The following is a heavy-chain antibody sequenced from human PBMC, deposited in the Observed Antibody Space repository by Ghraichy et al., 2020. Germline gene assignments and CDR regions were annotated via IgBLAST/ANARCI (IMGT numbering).Heavy chain of an antibody. CDR3: ARDPPLVGATTPDSDY. Sequence: ASVKVSCKASGYTFTGYYMHWVRQAPGQGLEWMGWINPNSGGTNYAQKFQGRDTMTRDTSISTAYMELSRLRSDDTAVYYCARDPPLVGATTPDSDYWGQGTLVTVSS. CDR2: INPNSGGT. CDR1: GYTFTGYY. J-gene: IGHJ4*02. V-gene: IGHV1-2*02. D-gene: IGHD1-26*01.